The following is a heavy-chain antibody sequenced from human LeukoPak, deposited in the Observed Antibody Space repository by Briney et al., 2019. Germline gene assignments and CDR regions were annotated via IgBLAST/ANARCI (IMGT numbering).Heavy chain of an antibody. Sequence: GASVKVSCKVSGYSLTEFSIHWVRQAPGKGLEWMGGFDPEDGETIYAQKFQGRVTMTEDTSTDTAYMDLSSLRSEDTAVYFCATASVVAVAATHCYYGMDVWGQGTAVTASS. J-gene: IGHJ6*02. CDR3: ATASVVAVAATHCYYGMDV. D-gene: IGHD2-15*01. CDR2: FDPEDGET. CDR1: GYSLTEFS. V-gene: IGHV1-24*01.